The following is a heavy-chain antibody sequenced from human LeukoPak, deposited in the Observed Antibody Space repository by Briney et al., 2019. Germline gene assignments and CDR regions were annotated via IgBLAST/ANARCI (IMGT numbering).Heavy chain of an antibody. Sequence: SETLSLTCTVSGGSISSGGYYWSWIRQHPGKGLEWIGYIYYSGSTYYNPSLQSRVTISVDTSKNQFSLKLSSVTAADTAVYYCAREGVAGWGLYGMDVWSQGTTVTVSS. CDR3: AREGVAGWGLYGMDV. CDR2: IYYSGST. D-gene: IGHD6-19*01. V-gene: IGHV4-31*03. CDR1: GGSISSGGYY. J-gene: IGHJ6*02.